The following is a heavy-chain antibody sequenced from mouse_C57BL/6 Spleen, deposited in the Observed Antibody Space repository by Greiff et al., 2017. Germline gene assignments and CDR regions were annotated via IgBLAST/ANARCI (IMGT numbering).Heavy chain of an antibody. Sequence: DVQLQESGPGLVKPSQSLSLTCSVTGYSITSGYYWNWIRQFPGNKLEWMGYISYDGSNNYNPSLKNRISITRDTSKNQFFLKLNSVTTEDTATYYCAIITTGLYAMDDWGQGTSVTVSS. D-gene: IGHD1-1*01. CDR2: ISYDGSN. CDR3: AIITTGLYAMDD. CDR1: GYSITSGYY. V-gene: IGHV3-6*01. J-gene: IGHJ4*01.